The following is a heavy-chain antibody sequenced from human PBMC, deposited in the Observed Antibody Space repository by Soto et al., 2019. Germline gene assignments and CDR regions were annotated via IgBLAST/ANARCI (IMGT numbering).Heavy chain of an antibody. CDR3: AKSGSSGWYGWFDP. CDR1: VFSLRNSGVG. J-gene: IGHJ5*02. D-gene: IGHD6-19*01. CDR2: IYWNDDK. V-gene: IGHV2-5*01. Sequence: FGPTLVNHTQTLTQTCIFSVFSLRNSGVGVGWIRQPPGKALEWLGFIYWNDDKRYSPSLKSRLTITKDTSKNQVVLTMTNMDPVDTATYYCAKSGSSGWYGWFDPWGQGTLVTVSS.